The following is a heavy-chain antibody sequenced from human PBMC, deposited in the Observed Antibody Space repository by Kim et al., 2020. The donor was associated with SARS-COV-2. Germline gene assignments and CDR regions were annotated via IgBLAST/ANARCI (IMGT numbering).Heavy chain of an antibody. V-gene: IGHV3-23*01. Sequence: GGSLLLSFSSSFFAFLPSSLRWVRPAPGPGLSFFSFLLFLLFLFSPPSSASSFTGLFTFSRDNSKNTLVLQMNSLRAEDTAMYYCTNGGVGTNYHYFDEGGKGTIVTISS. D-gene: IGHD2-21*02. CDR3: TNGGVGTNYHYFDE. CDR1: FFAFLPSS. CDR2: LLFLLFLFSPP. J-gene: IGHJ4*02.